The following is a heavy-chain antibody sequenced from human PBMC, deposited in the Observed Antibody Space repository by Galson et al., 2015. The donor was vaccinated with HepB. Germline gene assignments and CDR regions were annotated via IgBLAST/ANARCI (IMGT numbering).Heavy chain of an antibody. V-gene: IGHV3-7*01. Sequence: SLRLSCAASGFTFSGHWMSWVRQAPGKGLEWVVGIKDDGSAEYYVDSVKGRLTISRDNTKNSLYLQMNSLRAEDTAVYYCATNSDCRLAYWGQGALVTISS. J-gene: IGHJ4*02. D-gene: IGHD2-21*02. CDR3: ATNSDCRLAY. CDR2: IKDDGSAE. CDR1: GFTFSGHW.